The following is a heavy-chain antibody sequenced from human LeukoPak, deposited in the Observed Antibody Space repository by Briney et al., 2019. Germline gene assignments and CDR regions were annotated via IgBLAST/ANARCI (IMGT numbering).Heavy chain of an antibody. CDR3: AIFSSVGVEYYFDY. Sequence: SVKVSCKSSGYTFTSYGISWVRQAPGHGLERMGIINPSGGSASYAQKFQGRVTMTRDTSTSTVYMELSSLRSEDTAVYYCAIFSSVGVEYYFDYWGQGTLVTVSS. D-gene: IGHD3-10*01. CDR2: INPSGGSA. J-gene: IGHJ4*02. V-gene: IGHV1-46*01. CDR1: GYTFTSYG.